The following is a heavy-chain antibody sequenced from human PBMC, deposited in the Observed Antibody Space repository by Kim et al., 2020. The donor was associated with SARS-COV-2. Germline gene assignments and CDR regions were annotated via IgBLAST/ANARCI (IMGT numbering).Heavy chain of an antibody. CDR1: GGSFSDYY. V-gene: IGHV4-34*01. D-gene: IGHD6-19*01. Sequence: SETLSLTCAVYGGSFSDYYWSWIRQPPGKGLEWIGEINHSGNTNYNPSLKSRVTISVDTSKNQFSLKLSSVTAADTAVYYCARRRSYLQWLLQGGWFNPWGEGTLVTVSS. CDR3: ARRRSYLQWLLQGGWFNP. J-gene: IGHJ5*02. CDR2: INHSGNT.